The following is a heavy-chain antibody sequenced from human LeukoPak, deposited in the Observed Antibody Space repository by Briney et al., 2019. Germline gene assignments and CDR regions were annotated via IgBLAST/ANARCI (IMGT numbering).Heavy chain of an antibody. D-gene: IGHD6-13*01. V-gene: IGHV3-30*02. CDR3: AKGANGIAAAGVLGY. CDR2: IRYDGSNK. CDR1: GFTFSSYG. J-gene: IGHJ4*02. Sequence: QSGGSLRLSCAAPGFTFSSYGMHWVRQAPGKGLEWVAFIRYDGSNKYYADSVKGRFTISRDNSKNTLYLQMNSLRAEDTAVYYCAKGANGIAAAGVLGYWGQGTLVTVSS.